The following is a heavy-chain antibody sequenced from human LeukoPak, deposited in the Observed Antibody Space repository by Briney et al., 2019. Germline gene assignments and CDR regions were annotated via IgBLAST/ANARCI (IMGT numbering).Heavy chain of an antibody. CDR1: GFTFSSYG. Sequence: GGSLRLSCAASGFTFSSYGMHWVRQAPGKGLEWVAVIWYDVSNKYYADSVKGRFTISRDNSKNTLYLQMNSLRAEDTAVYYCARDRIVATAHYYYYGMDVWGQGTTVTVSS. CDR2: IWYDVSNK. D-gene: IGHD5-12*01. V-gene: IGHV3-33*01. J-gene: IGHJ6*02. CDR3: ARDRIVATAHYYYYGMDV.